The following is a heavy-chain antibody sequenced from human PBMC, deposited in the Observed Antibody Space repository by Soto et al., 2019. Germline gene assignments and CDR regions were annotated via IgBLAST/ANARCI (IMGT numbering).Heavy chain of an antibody. CDR1: GFSFITDW. Sequence: EVQLVESGGGLVQSGGSLRLSCEASGFSFITDWMNWVRQAPGKGLELLARIKEDGSEKQYVDSVKGRFTISRDNAKNSLYLQMNSMSEEDTAVYYCVRAISGSFALWGQGTLVIVSS. CDR3: VRAISGSFAL. CDR2: IKEDGSEK. J-gene: IGHJ4*02. D-gene: IGHD3-9*01. V-gene: IGHV3-7*04.